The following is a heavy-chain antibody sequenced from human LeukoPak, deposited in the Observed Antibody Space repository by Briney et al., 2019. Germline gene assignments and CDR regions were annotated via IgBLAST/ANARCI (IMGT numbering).Heavy chain of an antibody. CDR1: GFTFDDYG. CDR2: INWNGGRT. V-gene: IGHV3-20*04. Sequence: GGALRLSCAASGFTFDDYGMSWVRQAPGRGVEWVSGINWNGGRTDYADSVKGRFTISRDNANNSLYLQMNSLRAEDTALYYCARDRSGYDSFLDYWGQGTLVTVSS. D-gene: IGHD5-12*01. CDR3: ARDRSGYDSFLDY. J-gene: IGHJ4*02.